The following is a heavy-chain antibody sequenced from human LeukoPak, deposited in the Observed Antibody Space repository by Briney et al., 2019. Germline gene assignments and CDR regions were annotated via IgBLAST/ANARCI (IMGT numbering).Heavy chain of an antibody. D-gene: IGHD3-10*01. V-gene: IGHV1-46*01. J-gene: IGHJ5*02. CDR1: GYTFTSYY. CDR2: INPSGGSA. Sequence: ASVKVSFKASGYTFTSYYMHWVRQAPGQGLEWMGLINPSGGSANYAQKFQGRVTMTRETATSTVYMEMSSLRSEDTAVYYCARGLGSGSYYGSWGQGTLVTVSS. CDR3: ARGLGSGSYYGS.